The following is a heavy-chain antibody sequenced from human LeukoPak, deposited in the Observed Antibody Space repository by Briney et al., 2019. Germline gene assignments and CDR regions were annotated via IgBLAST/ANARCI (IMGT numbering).Heavy chain of an antibody. CDR1: GFTFNNYA. CDR3: AKEPREYCSSTSCPNWFDS. Sequence: GGSLSLTCAASGFTFNNYAMSWVRQAPGKGLEWVSAISASGGTTYYADSVKGRFTISRDNSENTLFLQMNSLRAEDTAVYYCAKEPREYCSSTSCPNWFDSWVQATMVTVSS. CDR2: ISASGGTT. D-gene: IGHD2-2*01. J-gene: IGHJ5*01. V-gene: IGHV3-23*01.